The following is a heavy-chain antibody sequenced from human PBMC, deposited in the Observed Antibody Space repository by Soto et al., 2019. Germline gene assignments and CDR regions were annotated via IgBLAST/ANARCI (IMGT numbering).Heavy chain of an antibody. Sequence: ASVKVSCKASGYAFTKYIMHWVRQAPGQRPEWMGWINTDNGSTRYSQKLQGRVTIVRDISATTAYMELGSLRSDDTAVYYCARAANCSSSTGCYSQWFAPWGQGTLVTVSS. CDR1: GYAFTKYI. D-gene: IGHD2-2*02. CDR2: INTDNGST. CDR3: ARAANCSSSTGCYSQWFAP. J-gene: IGHJ5*02. V-gene: IGHV1-3*04.